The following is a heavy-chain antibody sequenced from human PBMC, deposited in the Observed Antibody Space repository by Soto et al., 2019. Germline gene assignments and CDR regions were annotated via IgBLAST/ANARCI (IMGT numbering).Heavy chain of an antibody. D-gene: IGHD2-8*01. Sequence: GGSLRLSCLACGFSLNSFNMNWIRRAPGRGLEWVASISVSGDNIYYGDSMQGRFTISRDNSKRSVFLDLNSLRVEDTAVYYCARDLGLLKSMFDYWGQGTLVTVSS. CDR1: GFSLNSFN. CDR3: ARDLGLLKSMFDY. V-gene: IGHV3-21*01. CDR2: ISVSGDNI. J-gene: IGHJ4*02.